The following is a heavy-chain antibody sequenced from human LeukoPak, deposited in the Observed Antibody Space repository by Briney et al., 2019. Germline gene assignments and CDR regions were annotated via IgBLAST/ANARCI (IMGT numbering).Heavy chain of an antibody. D-gene: IGHD3-3*01. J-gene: IGHJ4*02. CDR1: GNTFNNFG. Sequence: GGSLTVSCAVSGNTFNNFGMSWVRQAPGKGLDWVSGISDVGDNTYYADSVKGRFTISRDNSKNMLYLQMNSLRAEDTAVYYCAKGVPIFGVVRYLDYWGQGTLVTVSS. V-gene: IGHV3-23*01. CDR3: AKGVPIFGVVRYLDY. CDR2: ISDVGDNT.